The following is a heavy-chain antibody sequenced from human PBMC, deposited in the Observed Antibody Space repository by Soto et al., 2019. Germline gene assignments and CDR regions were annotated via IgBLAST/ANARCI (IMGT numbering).Heavy chain of an antibody. CDR1: GYTFTSYD. J-gene: IGHJ6*03. D-gene: IGHD2-2*01. CDR2: MNPNSGNT. CDR3: ARGSLGYCSSTSCYGGVYYYYYMDV. V-gene: IGHV1-8*01. Sequence: QVQLVQSGAEVKKPGASVKVSCKASGYTFTSYDINWVRQATGQGLEWMGWMNPNSGNTGYAQKFQGGVTMTRNTSISTAYMELSSLRSEDTAVYYCARGSLGYCSSTSCYGGVYYYYYMDVWGKGTTVTVSS.